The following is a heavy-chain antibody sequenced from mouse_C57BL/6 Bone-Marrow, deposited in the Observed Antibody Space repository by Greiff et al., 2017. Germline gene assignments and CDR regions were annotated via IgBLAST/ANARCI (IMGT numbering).Heavy chain of an antibody. Sequence: EVKLMESGPGLAKPSQTLSLTCSVTGYSITSDYWNWIRKFPGNKLEYMGYISYSGSTYSNQSLKNRISIPRDASKSQYYLQLNSGTTEDTATYYCARSDCYDGSSLDYWGQGTTLTVSS. CDR2: ISYSGST. CDR1: GYSITSDY. V-gene: IGHV3-8*01. J-gene: IGHJ2*01. D-gene: IGHD1-1*01. CDR3: ARSDCYDGSSLDY.